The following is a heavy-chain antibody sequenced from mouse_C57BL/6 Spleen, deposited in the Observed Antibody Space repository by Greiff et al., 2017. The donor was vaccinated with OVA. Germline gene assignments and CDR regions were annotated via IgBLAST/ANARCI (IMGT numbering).Heavy chain of an antibody. J-gene: IGHJ3*01. V-gene: IGHV1-64*01. D-gene: IGHD2-5*01. Sequence: VQLQQPGAELVKPGASVKLSCKASGYTFTSYWMHWVKQRPGQGLEWIGMIHPNSGSTNYNEKFKSKATLTVDKSSSTAYMQLSSLTSEDSAVYYCARSGSNYWFAYWGQGTLVTVSA. CDR2: IHPNSGST. CDR3: ARSGSNYWFAY. CDR1: GYTFTSYW.